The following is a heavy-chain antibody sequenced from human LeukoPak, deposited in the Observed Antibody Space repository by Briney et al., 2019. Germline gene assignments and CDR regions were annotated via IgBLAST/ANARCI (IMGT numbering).Heavy chain of an antibody. CDR3: ARSWDARLNFDY. CDR2: IYSGGST. D-gene: IGHD1-26*01. Sequence: PGGSLRLSCTASGFTFSSYAMNWVRQAPGKGLEWVSVIYSGGSTYYADSVKGRFTISRDNSKNTVNLQMNDLRAEDTAVYYCARSWDARLNFDYWGQGTLVTVSS. CDR1: GFTFSSYA. V-gene: IGHV3-66*02. J-gene: IGHJ4*02.